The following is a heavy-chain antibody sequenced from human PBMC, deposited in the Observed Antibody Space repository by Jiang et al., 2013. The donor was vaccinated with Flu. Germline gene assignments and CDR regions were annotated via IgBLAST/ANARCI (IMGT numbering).Heavy chain of an antibody. CDR1: SVSSNSAA. Sequence: SVSSNSAAWNWIRQSPSRGLEWLGKDILQVQVYNDYAVSVKSRITINPDTSKNQFSLQLNSVTPEDTAVYYCARGIVVVPAAIANYYYMDVWGKGTTVTVSS. D-gene: IGHD2-2*01. V-gene: IGHV6-1*01. CDR2: ILQVQVYN. CDR3: ARGIVVVPAAIANYYYMDV. J-gene: IGHJ6*03.